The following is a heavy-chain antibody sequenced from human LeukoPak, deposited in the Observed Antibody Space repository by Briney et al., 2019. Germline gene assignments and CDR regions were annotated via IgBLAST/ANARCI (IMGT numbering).Heavy chain of an antibody. CDR3: ARDYAYCSSTSCYSALDY. V-gene: IGHV1-69*05. D-gene: IGHD2-2*01. CDR1: GGTFSSYA. J-gene: IGHJ4*02. Sequence: SVKVSCKASGGTFSSYAISWVRQAPGQGLEWMGGIIPIFGTANYAQKFQGRVTITTDESTSTAYMELSSLRSEDTAVYYCARDYAYCSSTSCYSALDYWGQGTLVTDSS. CDR2: IIPIFGTA.